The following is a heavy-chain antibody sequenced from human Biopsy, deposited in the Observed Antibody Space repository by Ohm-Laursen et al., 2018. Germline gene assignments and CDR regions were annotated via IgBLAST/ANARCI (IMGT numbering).Heavy chain of an antibody. CDR1: GGTFSSFG. V-gene: IGHV1-69*01. D-gene: IGHD1-1*01. CDR3: AKRGVERGRPLAY. Sequence: SSVKVSCNASGGTFSSFGISWVRQAPGQGLEWMGEINSMFGTTNYAQTFQGRVTITADESTSTAYMEVSSLRSEDTAVYYCAKRGVERGRPLAYWGQGTLVTASS. J-gene: IGHJ4*02. CDR2: INSMFGTT.